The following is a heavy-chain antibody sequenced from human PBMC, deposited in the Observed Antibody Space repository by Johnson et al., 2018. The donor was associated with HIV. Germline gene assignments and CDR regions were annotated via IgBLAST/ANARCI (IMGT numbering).Heavy chain of an antibody. CDR1: GFTVSSNY. J-gene: IGHJ3*02. D-gene: IGHD3-22*01. V-gene: IGHV3-66*02. Sequence: MQLVESGGGLVQPGGSLRLSCAASGFTVSSNYMSWVRQAPGKGLEWVSVIYSGGSTYYADSVKGRFTISRDNSKNTLYLQMNSLRAEDTAVYYCARDPAVVGDAFDIWGQGTMVTVSS. CDR3: ARDPAVVGDAFDI. CDR2: IYSGGST.